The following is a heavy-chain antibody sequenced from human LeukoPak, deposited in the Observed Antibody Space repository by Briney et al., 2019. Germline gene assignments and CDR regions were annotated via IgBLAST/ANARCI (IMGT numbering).Heavy chain of an antibody. D-gene: IGHD1-26*01. CDR2: MNPDSGDT. CDR3: ARGRLGGFDS. J-gene: IGHJ4*02. V-gene: IGHV1-2*02. CDR1: GYTFTGYY. Sequence: ASVKVSCKASGYTFTGYYMHWVRQAGGQGLECLGEMNPDSGDTVYGQRFRGRVTLTRDTSMMTAYMEIHNSRSEDTAVYYCARGRLGGFDSWGQGTLVTVSS.